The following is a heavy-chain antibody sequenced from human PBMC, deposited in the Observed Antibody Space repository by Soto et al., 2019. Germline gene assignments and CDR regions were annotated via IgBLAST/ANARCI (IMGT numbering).Heavy chain of an antibody. Sequence: GGSLRLSCAASGFTFSSYWRSWVRQAPGKGLEWVANIKQDGSEKYYVDSVKGRFTITRDNAKNSLYLQMNSLRAEDTAVDYCARLSGPRVYYYYMDVWGKGTTVTVSS. J-gene: IGHJ6*03. CDR3: ARLSGPRVYYYYMDV. V-gene: IGHV3-7*01. D-gene: IGHD5-12*01. CDR1: GFTFSSYW. CDR2: IKQDGSEK.